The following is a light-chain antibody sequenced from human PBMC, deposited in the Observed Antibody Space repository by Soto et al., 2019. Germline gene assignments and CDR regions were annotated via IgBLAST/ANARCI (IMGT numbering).Light chain of an antibody. CDR1: QSVSSN. J-gene: IGKJ1*01. CDR3: QQYNNWPTWT. CDR2: VAA. Sequence: EIVMTQSPATLSVSRGERDTLSCRARQSVSSNLAWYQQTPGQAPRLLIDVAATRATGIPARFSGSGSGTEFTLTISSLQSEDCAVYYCQQYNNWPTWTFGQGTKVDTK. V-gene: IGKV3-15*01.